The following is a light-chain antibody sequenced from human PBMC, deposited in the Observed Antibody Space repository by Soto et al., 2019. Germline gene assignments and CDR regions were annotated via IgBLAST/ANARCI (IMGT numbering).Light chain of an antibody. J-gene: IGKJ1*01. CDR1: QSISEY. V-gene: IGKV1-39*01. Sequence: IQMTQSPSALSASMGDTVTLTSRPSQSISEYLNWYQQKQGKAPRLXIYAASNLENGVPSRFSGSGSGTTFTLTIRSLQPGDFETDYCQQSYRAPRTFGPGTKVDIK. CDR3: QQSYRAPRT. CDR2: AAS.